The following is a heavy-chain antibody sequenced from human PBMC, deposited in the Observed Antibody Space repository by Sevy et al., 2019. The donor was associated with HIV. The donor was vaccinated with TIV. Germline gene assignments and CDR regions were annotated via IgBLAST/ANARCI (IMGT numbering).Heavy chain of an antibody. D-gene: IGHD3-10*01. V-gene: IGHV3-7*01. CDR2: IKQDGSEK. Sequence: GGSLRLSCAASGFTFSSYWMSWVRQAPGKGLEWVANIKQDGSEKYYVDSVKGRFTISRDNAKNSLYLQMNSLRAEDTAVYYCARDRTLYYYGSGSYYPDLFDYWGQGTLVTVSS. J-gene: IGHJ4*02. CDR1: GFTFSSYW. CDR3: ARDRTLYYYGSGSYYPDLFDY.